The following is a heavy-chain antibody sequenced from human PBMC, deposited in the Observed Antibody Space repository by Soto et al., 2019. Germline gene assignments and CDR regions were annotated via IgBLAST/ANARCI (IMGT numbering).Heavy chain of an antibody. CDR1: GGSIDSYY. Sequence: TSETLSLTCTVSGGSIDSYYWSWIRQPPGKGLEWIGYIYYTGSTKYNPSLKSRVTISVANSKNQFSLKLTSVTAADTAVYYCARGLPGFDYWGQGTLVTVSS. J-gene: IGHJ4*02. V-gene: IGHV4-59*01. CDR2: IYYTGST. CDR3: ARGLPGFDY.